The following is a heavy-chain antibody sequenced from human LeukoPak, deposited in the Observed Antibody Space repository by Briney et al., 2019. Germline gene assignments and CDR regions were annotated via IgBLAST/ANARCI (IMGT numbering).Heavy chain of an antibody. V-gene: IGHV4-4*02. CDR1: GGSIGASINSPNW. CDR3: ARDFIDDYGDPRFDY. J-gene: IGHJ4*02. CDR2: IFHSGST. D-gene: IGHD4-17*01. Sequence: SETLSLTCAVSGGSIGASINSPNWWSWVRQPPGKGLEWIGEIFHSGSTNYNPSLKSRVTISVDTSKNQFSLKLSSVTAADTAVYYCARDFIDDYGDPRFDYWGQGTLVTVSS.